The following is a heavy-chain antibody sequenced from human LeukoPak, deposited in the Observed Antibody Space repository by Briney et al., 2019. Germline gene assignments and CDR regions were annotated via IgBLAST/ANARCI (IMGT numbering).Heavy chain of an antibody. CDR1: GGSISSYY. Sequence: SETLSLTCTVSGGSISSYYWSWIRQPPGKGLEWIGYIYYSGSTNYNPSLKSRVTISVDTSKNQFSLKLSSVTAADTAVYYCARVRVVPIFGVVGPLDYWGQGTLVTVSS. CDR2: IYYSGST. V-gene: IGHV4-59*01. D-gene: IGHD3-3*01. CDR3: ARVRVVPIFGVVGPLDY. J-gene: IGHJ4*02.